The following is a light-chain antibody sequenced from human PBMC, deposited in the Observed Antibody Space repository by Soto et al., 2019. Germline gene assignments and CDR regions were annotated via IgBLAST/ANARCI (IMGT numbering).Light chain of an antibody. CDR2: GVS. V-gene: IGKV3-20*01. Sequence: ELVMTQSPDTLSVSPGERATLLCRASQSVRNNLAWYQQKPGQAPRLLIYGVSTRATGVPARFSGSGSGTDFTLTISRLEPEDFAVYYCQQYGSSPPITFGQGTRLEIK. CDR1: QSVRNN. J-gene: IGKJ5*01. CDR3: QQYGSSPPIT.